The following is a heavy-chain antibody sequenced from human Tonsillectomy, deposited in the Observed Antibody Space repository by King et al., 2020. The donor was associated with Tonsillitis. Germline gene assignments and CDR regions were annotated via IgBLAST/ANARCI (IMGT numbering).Heavy chain of an antibody. CDR3: AKDRALILVVTHFDY. Sequence: VQLVESGGGLVQPGGSLRLSCAASGFTFSSYAMSWVRQAPGKGLEWVSGISGSGGSTYYADSVKGQFTISRDNSKNTLYLQMNSLRAEDTAVYYCAKDRALILVVTHFDYWGQGTLVTVSS. V-gene: IGHV3-23*04. D-gene: IGHD3-22*01. J-gene: IGHJ4*02. CDR1: GFTFSSYA. CDR2: ISGSGGST.